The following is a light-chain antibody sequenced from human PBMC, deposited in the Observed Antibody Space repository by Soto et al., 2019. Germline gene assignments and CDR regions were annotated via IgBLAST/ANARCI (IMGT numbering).Light chain of an antibody. Sequence: EIVLTQSPGTLSLSPGERATLSCRASQSVSSSYLAWYQQKPGQAPRLLIYGASSRGTGIPDRFSGSGSGTDFTLTISRLEPEDFAVYFCQQYGNSPPNTFGQGTKVEIK. J-gene: IGKJ2*01. V-gene: IGKV3-20*01. CDR3: QQYGNSPPNT. CDR1: QSVSSSY. CDR2: GAS.